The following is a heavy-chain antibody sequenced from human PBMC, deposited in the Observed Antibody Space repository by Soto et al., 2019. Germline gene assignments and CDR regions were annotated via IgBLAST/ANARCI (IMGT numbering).Heavy chain of an antibody. D-gene: IGHD2-21*02. CDR3: ARRVAYFIVVTSRFDN. Sequence: SETLSLTCTVSGGSVTSGTYYWSWIRQPPGKGLEWIGYIFYTGSTNYNPSLKSRVTIAIDTSKNQFSLKLSSVTAADTAVYYCARRVAYFIVVTSRFDNGCQGTLVTVSS. J-gene: IGHJ4*02. CDR1: GGSVTSGTYY. V-gene: IGHV4-61*01. CDR2: IFYTGST.